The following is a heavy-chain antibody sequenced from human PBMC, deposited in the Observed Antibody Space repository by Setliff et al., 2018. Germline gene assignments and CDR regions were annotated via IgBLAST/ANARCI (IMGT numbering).Heavy chain of an antibody. V-gene: IGHV3-11*05. CDR1: GFTFSDYY. D-gene: IGHD3-22*01. J-gene: IGHJ3*02. CDR2: ISSSSSYT. Sequence: GGSLRLSCAASGFTFSDYYMSWIRQAPGKGLEWVSYISSSSSYTNYADSVKGRFTISRDNAKNSLYLQMNSPRAEDTAVYYCARDRSVADYYDSSGPDAFDIWGQGTMVTVSS. CDR3: ARDRSVADYYDSSGPDAFDI.